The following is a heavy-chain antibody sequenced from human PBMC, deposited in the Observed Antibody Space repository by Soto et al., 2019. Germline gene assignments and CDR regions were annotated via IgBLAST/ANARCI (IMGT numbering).Heavy chain of an antibody. J-gene: IGHJ5*02. CDR2: VNHSGST. V-gene: IGHV4-34*01. Sequence: PSETLSLTCADYGGSFSGYYWSWIRQPPGEGLEWIGEVNHSGSTTYNPSLKSRVTISVDTSKNQFSLKLSSVTAADTAVYYCARTLRVLWFGELLSWFDPWGQGTLVTVSS. CDR1: GGSFSGYY. CDR3: ARTLRVLWFGELLSWFDP. D-gene: IGHD3-10*01.